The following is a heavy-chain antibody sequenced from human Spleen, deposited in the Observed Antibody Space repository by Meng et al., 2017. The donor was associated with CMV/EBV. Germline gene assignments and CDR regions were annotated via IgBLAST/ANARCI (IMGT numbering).Heavy chain of an antibody. Sequence: STGYTYADNYSRWVRQAPGRGLEWMGRINPNTGDTNYAPKFKGRVTMTRDTSIRTAYMELRRLRSDDTAVYYCARSRTGVFGYFDLWGRGTLVTVSS. V-gene: IGHV1-2*06. J-gene: IGHJ2*01. CDR1: GYTYADNY. CDR3: ARSRTGVFGYFDL. D-gene: IGHD7-27*01. CDR2: INPNTGDT.